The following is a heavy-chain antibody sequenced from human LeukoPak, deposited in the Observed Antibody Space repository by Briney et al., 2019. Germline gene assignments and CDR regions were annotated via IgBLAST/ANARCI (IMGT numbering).Heavy chain of an antibody. J-gene: IGHJ4*02. V-gene: IGHV4-34*01. CDR3: ARVYSPFDY. D-gene: IGHD2-15*01. Sequence: SETLSLTCAVYGGSFSGYYWSWIRQPPGKGLEWIGEINHSGSTNYNPSLKSRVTISVDASKNQFSLKLSSVTAADTAVYYCARVYSPFDYWGQGTLVTVSS. CDR2: INHSGST. CDR1: GGSFSGYY.